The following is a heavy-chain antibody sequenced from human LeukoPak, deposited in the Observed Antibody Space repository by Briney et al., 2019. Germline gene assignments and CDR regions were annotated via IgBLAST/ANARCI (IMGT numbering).Heavy chain of an antibody. Sequence: SETLSLTCTVSGGSISSYYWSWIRQPPGKGLEWTGYIYYSGSTNYNPSLKSRVTISVDTSKNQFSLKLSSVTAADTAVYYCARHSIVGQWLVPFDYWGQGTLVTVSS. CDR3: ARHSIVGQWLVPFDY. J-gene: IGHJ4*02. CDR2: IYYSGST. CDR1: GGSISSYY. V-gene: IGHV4-59*08. D-gene: IGHD6-19*01.